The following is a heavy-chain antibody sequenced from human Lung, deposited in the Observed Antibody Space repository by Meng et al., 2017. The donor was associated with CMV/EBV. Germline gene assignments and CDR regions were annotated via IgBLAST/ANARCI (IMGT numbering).Heavy chain of an antibody. CDR2: ITYKSGST. J-gene: IGHJ4*02. D-gene: IGHD2-2*01. CDR3: AKDFYSTSLYYCEY. CDR1: GFTFGDYA. V-gene: IGHV3-9*01. Sequence: GGSLRLXCAASGFTFGDYAMHWVRQVPGKGLEWVSGITYKSGSTGYADSVKGRFTISRDNARNSLYLQMNNLRAEDTALYYCAKDFYSTSLYYCEYWGQGTXVNVSS.